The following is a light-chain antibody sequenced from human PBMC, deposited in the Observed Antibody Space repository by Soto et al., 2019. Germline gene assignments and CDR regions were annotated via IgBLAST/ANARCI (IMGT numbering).Light chain of an antibody. Sequence: VLTQSPGTLSLSPGERATISCRASQSISSNYLAWYQHKPGQAPRLLIYGASSRATGIPHRFSGSGSGTDVTLTISRLEPEDCGVFYCQQYGNSPPYTFGQGTRLEIK. J-gene: IGKJ2*01. CDR2: GAS. CDR3: QQYGNSPPYT. V-gene: IGKV3-20*01. CDR1: QSISSNY.